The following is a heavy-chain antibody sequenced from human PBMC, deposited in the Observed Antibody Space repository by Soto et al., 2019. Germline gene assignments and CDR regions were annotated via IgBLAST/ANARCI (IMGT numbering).Heavy chain of an antibody. J-gene: IGHJ4*02. Sequence: EVKLVESGGGLVQPGGSLRLSCAASGLIFSGYWMHWVRRAPGKGLVWVSRINSDGSSTTYADSVKGRFTISRDNAKNTMYLQMNSLRAEDTAVYYCARLLGGSGSFIDYWGQGTLVTVSS. V-gene: IGHV3-74*03. CDR1: GLIFSGYW. CDR3: ARLLGGSGSFIDY. CDR2: INSDGSST. D-gene: IGHD3-10*01.